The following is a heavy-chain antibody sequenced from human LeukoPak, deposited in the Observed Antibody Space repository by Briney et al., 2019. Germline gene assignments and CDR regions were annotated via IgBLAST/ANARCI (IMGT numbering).Heavy chain of an antibody. J-gene: IGHJ4*02. D-gene: IGHD5-12*01. V-gene: IGHV3-23*01. CDR3: AKDPRSYIVTTMLFQY. CDR1: GFTFSSYW. Sequence: GSLRLSCAASGFTFSSYWMSWVRQAPGKGLEWVSGISGNGGSIYYADSVKGRFTISRDNSKNTLYLQINSLRAEDTAVYYCAKDPRSYIVTTMLFQYWGQGTLVTVSS. CDR2: ISGNGGSI.